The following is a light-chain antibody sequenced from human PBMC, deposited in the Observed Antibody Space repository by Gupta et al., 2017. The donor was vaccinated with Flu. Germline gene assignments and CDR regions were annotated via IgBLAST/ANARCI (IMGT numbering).Light chain of an antibody. CDR2: GAS. CDR3: HQYQSLPQWT. V-gene: IGKV3-20*01. J-gene: IGKJ1*01. CDR1: QSIGSSF. Sequence: EIVLTQSPGTLSLFPGERVTLSCRASQSIGSSFLAWYQQKPGQAPRLLIYGASSRDTGIPDRFSGSGYGKDFSLTISRREPEDFATYYCHQYQSLPQWTFGQGTTVEIK.